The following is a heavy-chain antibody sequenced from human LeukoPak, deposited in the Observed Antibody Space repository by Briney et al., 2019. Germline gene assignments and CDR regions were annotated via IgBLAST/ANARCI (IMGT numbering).Heavy chain of an antibody. CDR3: ARNMLEYSYADNTQNYYYYYYMDV. V-gene: IGHV4-38-2*02. CDR1: GYSISSGYY. J-gene: IGHJ6*03. Sequence: PSETLSLTCTVSGYSISSGYYWGWIRQPPGKGLEWIGSIYHSGSTYYNPSLKSRVTISVDTSKNQFSLKLSSVTAADTAVYYCARNMLEYSYADNTQNYYYYYYMDVWGKGTTVTVSS. D-gene: IGHD5-18*01. CDR2: IYHSGST.